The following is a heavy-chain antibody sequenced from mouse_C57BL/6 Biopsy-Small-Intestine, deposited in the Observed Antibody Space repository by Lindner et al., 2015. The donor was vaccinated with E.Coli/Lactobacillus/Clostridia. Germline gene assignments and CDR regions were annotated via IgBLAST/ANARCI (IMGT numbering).Heavy chain of an antibody. CDR1: GYSFTAYY. D-gene: IGHD1-1*01. CDR2: IDPNTGGT. J-gene: IGHJ4*01. CDR3: ARIRSSTQCYADY. Sequence: SVKVSCKASGYSFTAYYIHWVRQAPGQGLEWMGRIDPNTGGTNFAQKFQGRVTMTTDTSIDTAYMQLSRLSSDDTAVYFCARIRSSTQCYADYWGQGTLVTVSS. V-gene: IGHV1S12*01.